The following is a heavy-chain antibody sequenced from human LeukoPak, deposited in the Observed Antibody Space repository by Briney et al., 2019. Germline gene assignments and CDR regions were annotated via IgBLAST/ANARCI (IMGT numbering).Heavy chain of an antibody. CDR2: IWYDGSNK. CDR1: GFSFSNYG. CDR3: ARDGEYSSAGSTSHSCSYGLDV. Sequence: PGGSLRLSCAASGFSFSNYGIHWVRQAPGKGLEWVSLIWYDGSNKYYADSVKGRFTISRDDSKNTVYLQMNSLRAEDTSVYYCARDGEYSSAGSTSHSCSYGLDVWGQGTTVTVSS. V-gene: IGHV3-33*01. D-gene: IGHD2-15*01. J-gene: IGHJ6*02.